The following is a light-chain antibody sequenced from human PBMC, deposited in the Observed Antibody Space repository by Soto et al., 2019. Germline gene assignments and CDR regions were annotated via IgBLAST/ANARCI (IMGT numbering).Light chain of an antibody. CDR1: SSDVGGYNY. V-gene: IGLV2-14*01. J-gene: IGLJ2*01. Sequence: QSVLTQPRSMSGSPAQSVTISCTGTSSDVGGYNYVSWYQQHPGKAPKLVIYEVTKRPSGVSNRFSGSKSGNTASLTISGLQAEDETDYYCSSYTSTNHVVFGGGTQLTVL. CDR2: EVT. CDR3: SSYTSTNHVV.